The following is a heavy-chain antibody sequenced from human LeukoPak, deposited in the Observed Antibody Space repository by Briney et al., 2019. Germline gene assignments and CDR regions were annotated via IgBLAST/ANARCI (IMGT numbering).Heavy chain of an antibody. D-gene: IGHD3-3*01. Sequence: ASVKVSCKASGYTFTSYGISWVRQAPGQGLEWMGWISAYNGNTNYALKLQGRVTMTTDTSTSTAYMELRSLRSDDTAVYYCARATYYDFWSGYWFDPWGQGTLVTVSS. CDR3: ARATYYDFWSGYWFDP. CDR1: GYTFTSYG. V-gene: IGHV1-18*01. J-gene: IGHJ5*02. CDR2: ISAYNGNT.